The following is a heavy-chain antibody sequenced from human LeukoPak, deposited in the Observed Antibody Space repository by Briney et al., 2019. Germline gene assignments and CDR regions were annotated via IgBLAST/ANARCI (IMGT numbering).Heavy chain of an antibody. V-gene: IGHV4-61*08. J-gene: IGHJ5*02. CDR1: GGSISSGGYS. D-gene: IGHD3-10*01. CDR2: IYYSGST. CDR3: ARATMVRGVRGWFDP. Sequence: SETLSLTCAVSGGSISSGGYSWSWIRQPPGKGLEWIGYIYYSGSTNYNPSLKSRVTISVDTSKNQFSLKLSSVTAADTAVYYCARATMVRGVRGWFDPWGQGTLVTVSS.